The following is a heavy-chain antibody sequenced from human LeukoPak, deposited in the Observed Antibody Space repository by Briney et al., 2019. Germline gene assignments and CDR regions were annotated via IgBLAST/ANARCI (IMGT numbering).Heavy chain of an antibody. Sequence: GGSLRLSCAASGFTFSDHYMSWIRQAPGKGLEWISYISPTTSYTNYYADSVKGRFTISRDDAKRSLYLQMNSLRDEDTAVYYCARGHYGLDVWGQGTTVIVSS. CDR3: ARGHYGLDV. V-gene: IGHV3-11*06. CDR1: GFTFSDHY. CDR2: ISPTTSYT. J-gene: IGHJ6*02.